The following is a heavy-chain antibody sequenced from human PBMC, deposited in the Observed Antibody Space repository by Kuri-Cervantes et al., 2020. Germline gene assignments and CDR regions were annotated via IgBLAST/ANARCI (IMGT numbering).Heavy chain of an antibody. J-gene: IGHJ6*02. CDR1: GGSFSGYY. CDR3: ARDLGPSYGMDV. V-gene: IGHV4-34*01. Sequence: SETLSLTCAVYGGSFSGYYWSWIRQPPGKGLEWIGEINHTGSTNYIPSLKSRVTISVDTSKNQFPLKLSSVTAADTAVYYCARDLGPSYGMDVWGQGTTVTVSS. CDR2: INHTGST.